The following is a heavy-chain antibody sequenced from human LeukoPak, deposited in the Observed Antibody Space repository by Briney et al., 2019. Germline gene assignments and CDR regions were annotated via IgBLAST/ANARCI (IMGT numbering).Heavy chain of an antibody. CDR3: ARVAVAPYRAGY. CDR2: IYSGGST. D-gene: IGHD6-19*01. Sequence: GGSLRLSCAASGFTFSSYAMSWVRQAPGKGLEWVSVIYSGGSTYYADSVKGRFTISRDNSKNTLYLQMNSLRAEDTAVYYCARVAVAPYRAGYWGQGTLVTVSS. V-gene: IGHV3-53*01. CDR1: GFTFSSYA. J-gene: IGHJ4*02.